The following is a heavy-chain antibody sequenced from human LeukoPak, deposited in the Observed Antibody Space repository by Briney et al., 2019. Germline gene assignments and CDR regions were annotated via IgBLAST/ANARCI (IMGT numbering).Heavy chain of an antibody. Sequence: GGSLRLSCAASGFTVNYNYMSWVRQAPGKGLEWVSGINWNGGSTGYADSVKGRFTISRDNAKNSLYLQMNSLRAEDTALYYCARVSIAAAGTSAFDIWGQGTMVTVSS. CDR3: ARVSIAAAGTSAFDI. J-gene: IGHJ3*02. D-gene: IGHD6-13*01. V-gene: IGHV3-20*04. CDR2: INWNGGST. CDR1: GFTVNYNY.